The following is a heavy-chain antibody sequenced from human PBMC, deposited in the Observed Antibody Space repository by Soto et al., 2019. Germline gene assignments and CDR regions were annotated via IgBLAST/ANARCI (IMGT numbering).Heavy chain of an antibody. CDR3: ARVGYGPWVPFDY. CDR1: GFTFSSYW. J-gene: IGHJ4*02. V-gene: IGHV3-7*01. CDR2: IKQDGSEK. D-gene: IGHD5-12*01. Sequence: GGSLRLSCAASGFTFSSYWMSWVRQAPGKGLEWVANIKQDGSEKYYVDSVKGRFTISRDNAKNSLYLQMNSLRAEDTAVYYCARVGYGPWVPFDYWGQGTLVTVSS.